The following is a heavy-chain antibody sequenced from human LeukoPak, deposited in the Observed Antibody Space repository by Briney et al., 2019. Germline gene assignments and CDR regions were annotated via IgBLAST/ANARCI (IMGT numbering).Heavy chain of an antibody. J-gene: IGHJ4*02. V-gene: IGHV3-30-3*01. CDR3: ARYFDY. Sequence: GGSLRLSCAASGFTFSSYAMHWVRQAPGKGLEWVAVISYDGSNKYYADSVKGRFTISRDNSKNTLYLQMNSLRAEDTAVYYCARYFDYWGQGTLVTVSS. CDR1: GFTFSSYA. CDR2: ISYDGSNK.